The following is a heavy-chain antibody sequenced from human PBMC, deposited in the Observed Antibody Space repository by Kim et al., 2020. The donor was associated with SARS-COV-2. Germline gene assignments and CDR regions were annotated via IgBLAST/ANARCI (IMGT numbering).Heavy chain of an antibody. D-gene: IGHD6-13*01. V-gene: IGHV4-39*01. Sequence: KSRVTISVETSKNQFSLKLCSVTAADTAVYYCARLGYSSSWYLGYDAFDIWGQGTMVTVSS. CDR3: ARLGYSSSWYLGYDAFDI. J-gene: IGHJ3*02.